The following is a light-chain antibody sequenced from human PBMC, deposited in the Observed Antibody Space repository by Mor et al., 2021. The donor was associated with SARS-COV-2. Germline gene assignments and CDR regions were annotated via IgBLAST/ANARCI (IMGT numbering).Light chain of an antibody. V-gene: IGLV2-23*02. CDR2: EVT. CDR3: YSYAGKNTFV. CDR1: SDVGNYDL. J-gene: IGLJ1*01. Sequence: SDVGNYDLVSWYQQYPGTAPKLIISEVTKRPSGVSDRFSGSKSGNTASLTISELQADDEADYYCYSYAGKNTFVFGTGTKVTVL.